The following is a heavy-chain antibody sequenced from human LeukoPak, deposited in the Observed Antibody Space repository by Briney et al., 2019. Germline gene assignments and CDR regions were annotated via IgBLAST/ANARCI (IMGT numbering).Heavy chain of an antibody. CDR3: ARRTSGSSSDY. V-gene: IGHV4-39*01. D-gene: IGHD1-26*01. Sequence: PSETLSLTCTVSGGSISSGSYFRGWIRQPPGKGLEWIATIYYNGRTYYNPSLESRVTVSMDTSKNQFSLRLNAATAADTAIYYCARRTSGSSSDYWGQGTLVTVSS. CDR1: GGSISSGSYF. CDR2: IYYNGRT. J-gene: IGHJ4*02.